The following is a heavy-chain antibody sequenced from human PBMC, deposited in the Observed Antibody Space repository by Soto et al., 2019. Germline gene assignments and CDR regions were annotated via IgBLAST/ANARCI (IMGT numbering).Heavy chain of an antibody. CDR2: VWLDGINI. Sequence: QVQLVESGGAVIQPGWSLRLSCAASGFSFSSYGMHWVRQAPGKGLEWVAVVWLDGINIYYADSVRGRFTISRDDSTYTLFLQMNSLRVEDTAVYYCGRASDRTTVTRGGVDVWGQGTTVIVSS. D-gene: IGHD4-17*01. J-gene: IGHJ6*02. CDR1: GFSFSSYG. CDR3: GRASDRTTVTRGGVDV. V-gene: IGHV3-33*01.